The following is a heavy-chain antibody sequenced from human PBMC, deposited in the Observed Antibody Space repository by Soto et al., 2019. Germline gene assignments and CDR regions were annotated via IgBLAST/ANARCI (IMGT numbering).Heavy chain of an antibody. D-gene: IGHD6-19*01. CDR2: ISSDGNNK. V-gene: IGHV3-30*03. J-gene: IGHJ4*02. Sequence: GGSLRLSCAASGFIFNAYGMHWARQAPGKGLEWVAGISSDGNNKYYADSVKGRFTISRDNSKNTLYLQMNSLRTEDTAVYYCAGGWFFFDYWGQGTLVTVSS. CDR3: AGGWFFFDY. CDR1: GFIFNAYG.